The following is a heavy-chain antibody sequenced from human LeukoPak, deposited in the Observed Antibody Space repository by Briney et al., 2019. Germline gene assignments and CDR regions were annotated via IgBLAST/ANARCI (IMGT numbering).Heavy chain of an antibody. D-gene: IGHD4-23*01. CDR2: IYYSGST. J-gene: IGHJ4*02. V-gene: IGHV4-59*13. Sequence: PSETLSLTCTVSGGSISSYSWNWVRQPPGRGLEWIGYIYYSGSTNYNPSLKSRVTISVDTSRNQFSLKLSSVTTADTAVYYCARVPRGHGGNSGAIDYWGQGTLVTVSS. CDR1: GGSISSYS. CDR3: ARVPRGHGGNSGAIDY.